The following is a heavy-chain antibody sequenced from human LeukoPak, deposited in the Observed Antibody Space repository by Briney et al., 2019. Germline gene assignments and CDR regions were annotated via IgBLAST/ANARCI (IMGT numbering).Heavy chain of an antibody. V-gene: IGHV3-23*01. CDR3: AKTTIGYSSGRYPGWPVDY. Sequence: AGGSPRLSCAASGFTFSSYAMSWVRQAPGKGLEWVSAISGSGGSTYYADSVKGRFTISRDNSKNTVYLQMNSLRAEDTAVYYCAKTTIGYSSGRYPGWPVDYWGQGTLVTVSS. CDR1: GFTFSSYA. CDR2: ISGSGGST. D-gene: IGHD6-19*01. J-gene: IGHJ4*02.